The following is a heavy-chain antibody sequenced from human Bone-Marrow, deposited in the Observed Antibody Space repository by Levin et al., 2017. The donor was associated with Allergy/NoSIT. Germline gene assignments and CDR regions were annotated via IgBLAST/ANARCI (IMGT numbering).Heavy chain of an antibody. Sequence: KKSGPTLVKPTQTLTLTCTFSGFSLSTSGVGVGWIRQPPGKALEWLALIYWNDDKRYSPSLKSRLTITKDTSKNQVVLTMTNMDPVDTATYYCAHRFYDFWSGWSGFDYWGQGTLVTVSS. J-gene: IGHJ4*02. CDR2: IYWNDDK. V-gene: IGHV2-5*01. CDR1: GFSLSTSGVG. CDR3: AHRFYDFWSGWSGFDY. D-gene: IGHD3-3*01.